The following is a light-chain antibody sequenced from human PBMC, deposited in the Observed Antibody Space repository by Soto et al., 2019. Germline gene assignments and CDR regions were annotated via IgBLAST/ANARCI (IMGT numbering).Light chain of an antibody. Sequence: EVVMTQSPVTLSLSPGERATLSCRASQSVSSNLAWYQQKPGQAPRLLIYVASTRATGIPARFSGSGSGTDFTLTISRLEPEDFAVYYCQQYKSWPYTFGQGTKVDIK. J-gene: IGKJ2*01. CDR3: QQYKSWPYT. CDR1: QSVSSN. CDR2: VAS. V-gene: IGKV3-15*01.